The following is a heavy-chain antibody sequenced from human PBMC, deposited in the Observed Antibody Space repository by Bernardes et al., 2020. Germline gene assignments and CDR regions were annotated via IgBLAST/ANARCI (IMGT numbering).Heavy chain of an antibody. J-gene: IGHJ4*02. CDR1: GFTFSGHE. Sequence: GSLRLSCAASGFTFSGHEMNWVRQAPGKGLEWVSYISSSGSTIYYADSVKGRFTISRDNAKKSLYLQMNSLRAEDTAVYYCARGGYDYVWGSYRHEMAYWGQGTLVTVSS. CDR3: ARGGYDYVWGSYRHEMAY. CDR2: ISSSGSTI. D-gene: IGHD3-16*02. V-gene: IGHV3-48*03.